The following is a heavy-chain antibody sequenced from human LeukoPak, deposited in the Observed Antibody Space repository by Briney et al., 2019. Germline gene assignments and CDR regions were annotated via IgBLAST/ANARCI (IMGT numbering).Heavy chain of an antibody. Sequence: TGGSLRLSCAASGFTFSTYSMNWVRQAPGKGLEWVSSISSSSSYMYYADSVKGRFTISRDNAKNSLYLQMSSLRAEDTAVYYCAAEAIAATSFDYWGQGTLVTVSS. J-gene: IGHJ4*02. V-gene: IGHV3-21*01. CDR3: AAEAIAATSFDY. CDR2: ISSSSSYM. D-gene: IGHD2-15*01. CDR1: GFTFSTYS.